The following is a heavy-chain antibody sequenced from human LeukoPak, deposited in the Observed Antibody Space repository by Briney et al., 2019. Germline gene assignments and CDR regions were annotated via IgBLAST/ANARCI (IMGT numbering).Heavy chain of an antibody. J-gene: IGHJ4*02. CDR3: ARGYVGLAPFDY. D-gene: IGHD3-16*01. Sequence: ASVKVFCKASGYTFSSYGIIWVRQAPGQGLEWMGWISAYDGNTNFAQKLQGRVTMTTDTSTSTAYMELRSLRSDDTAVYYCARGYVGLAPFDYWGQGTLVTVSS. V-gene: IGHV1-18*01. CDR1: GYTFSSYG. CDR2: ISAYDGNT.